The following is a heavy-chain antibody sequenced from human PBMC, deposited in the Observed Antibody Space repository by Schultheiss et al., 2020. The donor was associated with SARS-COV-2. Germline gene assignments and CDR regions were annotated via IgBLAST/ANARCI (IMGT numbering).Heavy chain of an antibody. J-gene: IGHJ4*02. CDR2: IWNDGSNK. D-gene: IGHD3-10*01. CDR1: GFTFSSYG. V-gene: IGHV3-33*08. CDR3: ARPATPMVQGVIITYFDY. Sequence: GGSLRLSCAASGFTFSSYGMHWVRQAPGKGLEWVAVIWNDGSNKYYADSVKGRFTISRDNSKNTLYLQMNSLRAEDTAVYYCARPATPMVQGVIITYFDYWGQGTLVTVSS.